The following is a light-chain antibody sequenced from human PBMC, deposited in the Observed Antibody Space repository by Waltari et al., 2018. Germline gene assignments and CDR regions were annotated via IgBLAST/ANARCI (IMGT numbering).Light chain of an antibody. Sequence: QSVLTQPPSVSGAPGQRVTISCTGTNSNIGAGFNVHWYRQFPGTAPKLLIYDNNSRPSGVPDRFSGSKSGTSASLAITGLQTEDEADYYCQSYDSSLSGAIFGGGTKLTVL. J-gene: IGLJ2*01. CDR2: DNN. V-gene: IGLV1-40*01. CDR1: NSNIGAGFN. CDR3: QSYDSSLSGAI.